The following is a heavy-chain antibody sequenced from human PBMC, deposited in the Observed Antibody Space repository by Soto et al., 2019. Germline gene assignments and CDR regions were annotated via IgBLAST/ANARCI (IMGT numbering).Heavy chain of an antibody. CDR1: GFTFTSSA. J-gene: IGHJ5*02. CDR2: IVVGSGNT. Sequence: SVKVSCKASGFTFTSSAVQWVRQARGQRLEWIGWIVVGSGNTNYAQKFQERVTITRDMSTSTAYMELSSLRSEDTAVYYCAADPKAAAGTEYNWFDPWGQGTLVTVSS. V-gene: IGHV1-58*01. D-gene: IGHD6-13*01. CDR3: AADPKAAAGTEYNWFDP.